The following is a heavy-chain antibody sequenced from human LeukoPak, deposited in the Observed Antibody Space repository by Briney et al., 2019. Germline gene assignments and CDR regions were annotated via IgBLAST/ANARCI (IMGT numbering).Heavy chain of an antibody. J-gene: IGHJ4*02. D-gene: IGHD6-19*01. V-gene: IGHV3-7*03. Sequence: PGGSLRLSCAVSGFTFSTSWMTWVRQAPGKGLECVGHINPDGSVTDYLGSVKGRFTISRDNSKNTLYLQMNSLRAEDTAEYYCAKAYSNGWYYFDYWGQGTLVTVSS. CDR3: AKAYSNGWYYFDY. CDR1: GFTFSTSW. CDR2: INPDGSVT.